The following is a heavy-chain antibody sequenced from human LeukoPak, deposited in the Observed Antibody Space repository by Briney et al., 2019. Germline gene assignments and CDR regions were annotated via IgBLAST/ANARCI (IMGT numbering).Heavy chain of an antibody. D-gene: IGHD7-27*01. J-gene: IGHJ4*02. CDR3: ARDRRDWGSTDYFDY. CDR1: GFTFSSYA. V-gene: IGHV3-30*14. CDR2: ISYDGSNK. Sequence: PGGSLRLSCAASGFTFSSYAMHWVRQAPGKGLEWVAVISYDGSNKYYADSVKGRFTISRDNSKNTLYLQMNSLRAEDTAVYYCARDRRDWGSTDYFDYWGQGTLATVSS.